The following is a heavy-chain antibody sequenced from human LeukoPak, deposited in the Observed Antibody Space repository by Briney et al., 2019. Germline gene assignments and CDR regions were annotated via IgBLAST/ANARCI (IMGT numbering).Heavy chain of an antibody. CDR2: IKQDGSEK. J-gene: IGHJ6*03. CDR3: ARARGDDFWSGYWRYYYYMDV. Sequence: GGSLRLSCAASGFTFSSYWMSWVRQAPGKGLEWVANIKQDGSEKYYVDSVKGRFTISRDNAKNSLYLQMNSLRAEDTAVYYCARARGDDFWSGYWRYYYYMDVWGKGTTVTVSS. CDR1: GFTFSSYW. D-gene: IGHD3-3*01. V-gene: IGHV3-7*01.